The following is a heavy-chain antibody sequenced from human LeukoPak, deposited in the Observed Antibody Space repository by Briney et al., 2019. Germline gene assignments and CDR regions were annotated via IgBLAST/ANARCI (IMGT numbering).Heavy chain of an antibody. CDR2: INPSGGST. CDR3: ARGPALGVPAAALDY. D-gene: IGHD2-2*01. CDR1: GYTFTGYY. J-gene: IGHJ4*02. V-gene: IGHV1-46*01. Sequence: GASVKVSCKASGYTFTGYYMHWVRQAPGQGLEWMGIINPSGGSTGYAQKFQGRLTMTRDTSTSTVYMELSSLRSEDTAVYYCARGPALGVPAAALDYWGQGTLVTVSS.